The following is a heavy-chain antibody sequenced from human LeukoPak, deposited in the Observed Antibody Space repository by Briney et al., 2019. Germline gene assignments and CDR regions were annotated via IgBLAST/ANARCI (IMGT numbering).Heavy chain of an antibody. CDR2: IYYSGNT. D-gene: IGHD5-24*01. CDR3: ARRNRDGYFDY. V-gene: IGHV4-59*08. Sequence: PSETLSLTCTVSGGSINSYYWSWIRQPPRKGLEWIGYIYYSGNTNYNPSLKSRVAMSVDTSKNQFSLKLSSVTAADTAVYYCARRNRDGYFDYWGQGTLVTVSS. J-gene: IGHJ4*02. CDR1: GGSINSYY.